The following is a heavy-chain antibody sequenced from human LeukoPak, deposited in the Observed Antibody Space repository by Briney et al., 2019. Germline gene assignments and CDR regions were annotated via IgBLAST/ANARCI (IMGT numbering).Heavy chain of an antibody. V-gene: IGHV4-4*07. CDR1: GGSISSYY. D-gene: IGHD3-10*01. CDR3: ARDRYGPKGWFDP. CDR2: IYTSGST. J-gene: IGHJ5*02. Sequence: SETLSLTCSVSGGSISSYYWSWIRQPAGKVLEWIGRIYTSGSTNYNPSLKSRVTMSVDTSKNQFSLKLSAVTAADTAVYYCARDRYGPKGWFDPWRQGTLVTVCS.